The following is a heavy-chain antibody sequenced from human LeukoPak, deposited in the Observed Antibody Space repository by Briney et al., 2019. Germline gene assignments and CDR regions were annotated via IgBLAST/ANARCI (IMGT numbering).Heavy chain of an antibody. J-gene: IGHJ2*01. D-gene: IGHD5-24*01. CDR1: RFTFSSSE. Sequence: GGSLRLSCAASRFTFSSSELSWVRQAPGKGLEWVSAIAVGGGTTYADSVVGRFIISRDNSKNMLYLQMSSLRAEDTAIYYCAKTIPYWYFDLWGRGTLVTVSS. CDR2: IAVGGGTT. CDR3: AKTIPYWYFDL. V-gene: IGHV3-23*01.